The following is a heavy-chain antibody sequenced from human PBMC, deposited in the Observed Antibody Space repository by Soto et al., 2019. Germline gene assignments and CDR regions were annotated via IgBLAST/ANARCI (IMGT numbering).Heavy chain of an antibody. CDR2: ISYDGSYK. Sequence: GGSLRLSCAASGFTFSSSGMHWVRKAPGKGLEWVEVISYDGSYKYYADSVKGRFTISIANSKNTLYLQMNSLRAEDTAVYFCAKDSYHGDYSDYWGQGTLVTDSS. CDR1: GFTFSSSG. D-gene: IGHD2-2*01. CDR3: AKDSYHGDYSDY. V-gene: IGHV3-30*18. J-gene: IGHJ4*02.